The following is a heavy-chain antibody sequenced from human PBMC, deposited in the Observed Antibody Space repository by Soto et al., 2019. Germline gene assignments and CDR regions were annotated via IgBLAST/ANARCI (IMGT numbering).Heavy chain of an antibody. D-gene: IGHD6-13*01. CDR3: ARPGAESWTSSWAAYGMDV. Sequence: PGGSLRLSCAASGFTFGNYGMHWVRQPPGKGLEWMSSILYDGSDKYYADSVKGRFTISVDKSISTAYLQWSSLKASDTAMYYCARPGAESWTSSWAAYGMDVWGQGTTVTVSS. CDR2: ILYDGSDK. J-gene: IGHJ6*02. CDR1: GFTFGNYG. V-gene: IGHV3-30*03.